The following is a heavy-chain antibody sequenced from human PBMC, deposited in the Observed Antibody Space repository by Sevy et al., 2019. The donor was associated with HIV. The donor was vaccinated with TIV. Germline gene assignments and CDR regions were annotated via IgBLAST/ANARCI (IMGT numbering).Heavy chain of an antibody. J-gene: IGHJ4*02. CDR1: EFTFSDYA. V-gene: IGHV3-9*03. CDR3: ARDNGYDGRGYSPSY. Sequence: GGSLRLSCAASEFTFSDYAMHWVRQVPGKGLEWVSGISWNSGAIGYADSVQGRFTISRDDSKNTLYLQMNSLRDEDMAVYYCARDNGYDGRGYSPSYWGQGALVTVSS. CDR2: ISWNSGAI. D-gene: IGHD3-22*01.